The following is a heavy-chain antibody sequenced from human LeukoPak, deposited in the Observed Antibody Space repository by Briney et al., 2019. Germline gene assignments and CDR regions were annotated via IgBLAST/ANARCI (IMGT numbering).Heavy chain of an antibody. V-gene: IGHV3-23*01. Sequence: QPGRSLRLSCAGSGVTFSKYGMTWVRQAPAQGLDRVSAISGRGDTTRYGVSVHGRFTVSRDNSRSTLYLEMTNLRAEDTAVYFCAMDPNGDYLGAFDFWGQGTLVTVSS. J-gene: IGHJ3*01. CDR1: GVTFSKYG. CDR2: ISGRGDTT. D-gene: IGHD4-17*01. CDR3: AMDPNGDYLGAFDF.